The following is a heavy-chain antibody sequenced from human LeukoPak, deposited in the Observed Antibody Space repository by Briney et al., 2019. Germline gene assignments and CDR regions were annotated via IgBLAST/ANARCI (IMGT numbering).Heavy chain of an antibody. CDR1: GGSISSGDYY. CDR2: ISYSGST. CDR3: ASSYGYWYYFDY. D-gene: IGHD4-17*01. V-gene: IGHV4-39*07. J-gene: IGHJ4*02. Sequence: PSQTLSLTCTVSGGSISSGDYYWGWIRQPPGKGLEWIGSISYSGSTYYNPSLKSRVTISVDTSKKQFSLKLSSVTAADTAVYYCASSYGYWYYFDYWGQGTLVTVSS.